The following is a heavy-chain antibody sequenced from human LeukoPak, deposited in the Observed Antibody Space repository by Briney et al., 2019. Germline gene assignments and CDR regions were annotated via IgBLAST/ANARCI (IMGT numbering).Heavy chain of an antibody. D-gene: IGHD6-6*01. Sequence: VASVKVSCKASGYTFIDYYMHWVRQAPGQGLEWMGRINPSSGGTNYAQKFQGRVTMTRDTSISTAYMELSRLRSDDTAVYYCARPASYSSSTYWGQGTLVTVSS. CDR2: INPSSGGT. J-gene: IGHJ4*02. V-gene: IGHV1-2*06. CDR1: GYTFIDYY. CDR3: ARPASYSSSTY.